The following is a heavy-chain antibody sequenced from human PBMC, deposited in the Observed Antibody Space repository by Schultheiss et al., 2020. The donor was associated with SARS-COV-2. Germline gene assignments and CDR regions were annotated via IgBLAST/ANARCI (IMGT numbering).Heavy chain of an antibody. D-gene: IGHD5/OR15-5a*01. Sequence: SQTLSLTCAVSGGSISSGGYSWSWIRQPAGKGLEWIGEINHSGSTNYKPSLKSRVTISIDTSKNQFSLKLTSVTPADTAVYYCARGSTMGTPWGHGTLVTVSS. CDR2: INHSGST. CDR1: GGSISSGGYS. V-gene: IGHV4-61*10. CDR3: ARGSTMGTP. J-gene: IGHJ5*02.